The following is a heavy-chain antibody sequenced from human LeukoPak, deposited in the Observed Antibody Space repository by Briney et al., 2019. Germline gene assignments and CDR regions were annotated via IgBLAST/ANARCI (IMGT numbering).Heavy chain of an antibody. CDR3: ARDGYYYYMDV. CDR2: ISSSGNTI. CDR1: GFTFSSYS. V-gene: IGHV3-48*01. J-gene: IGHJ6*03. Sequence: GGSLRLSCAASGFTFSSYSMNWVRQAPGKGLEWVSYISSSGNTIYHADSVKGRFTISRDNSKNTLYLQMNSLRAEDTAVYYCARDGYYYYMDVWGKGTTVTVSS.